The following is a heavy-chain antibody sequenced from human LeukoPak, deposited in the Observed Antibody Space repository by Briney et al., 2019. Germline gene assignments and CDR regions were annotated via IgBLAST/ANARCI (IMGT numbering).Heavy chain of an antibody. CDR3: ARMGPAAAGIVD. D-gene: IGHD6-13*01. CDR1: GGSFSGYS. J-gene: IGHJ4*02. V-gene: IGHV4-34*01. CDR2: INRSGTT. Sequence: SETLSLTCAVHGGSFSGYSWHWIRQSPGKGLEWIGEINRSGTTNYNESLKSRVTMSVDTSKIQFSLSLRSVTAADTAVYYCARMGPAAAGIVDWGQGTLVTVSS.